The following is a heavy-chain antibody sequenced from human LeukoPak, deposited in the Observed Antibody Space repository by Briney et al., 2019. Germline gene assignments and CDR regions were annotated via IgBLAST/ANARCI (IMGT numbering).Heavy chain of an antibody. J-gene: IGHJ4*02. CDR1: GGSISSYY. D-gene: IGHD4-17*01. CDR2: IYYSGST. Sequence: SETLSLTCTVSGGSISSYYWSWIRQPPGKGLEWIGYIYYSGSTNYNPSLKSRVTISVDTSKNQFSLKLGSVTAADTAVYYCARVDYGDYPDYWGQGTLVTVSS. CDR3: ARVDYGDYPDY. V-gene: IGHV4-59*08.